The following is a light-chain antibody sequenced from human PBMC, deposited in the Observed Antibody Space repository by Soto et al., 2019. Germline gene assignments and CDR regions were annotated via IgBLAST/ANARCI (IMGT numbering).Light chain of an antibody. J-gene: IGKJ4*01. Sequence: EIVLTQPPDTLSVSPGESATLSCRASEYVANNLAWYQRKPGQAPRLLIYGASYRSTGIPARFGGNGSRTAFTLTISNLEPEDLAVYYCHQRSSWPLNFGGGTKVDSK. CDR3: HQRSSWPLN. V-gene: IGKV3D-11*03. CDR2: GAS. CDR1: EYVANN.